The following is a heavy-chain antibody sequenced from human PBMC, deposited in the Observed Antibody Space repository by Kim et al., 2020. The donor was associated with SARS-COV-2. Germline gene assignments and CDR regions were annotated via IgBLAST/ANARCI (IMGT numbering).Heavy chain of an antibody. D-gene: IGHD1-26*01. J-gene: IGHJ6*02. Sequence: GGSLRLSCAASGFTFSSYAMHWVRQAPGKGLEWVAVISYDGSNKYYADSVKDRFTISRDNSKNTLYLQMNSLRAEDTAVYYCARTFSGSYYYGMDVWGQGTTVTVSS. V-gene: IGHV3-30-3*01. CDR1: GFTFSSYA. CDR3: ARTFSGSYYYGMDV. CDR2: ISYDGSNK.